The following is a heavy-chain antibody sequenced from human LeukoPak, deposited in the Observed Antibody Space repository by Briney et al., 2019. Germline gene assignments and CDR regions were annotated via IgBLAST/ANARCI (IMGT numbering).Heavy chain of an antibody. CDR3: ARSITMIVMDNYYYYMDV. CDR1: GGTFSSYA. J-gene: IGHJ6*03. V-gene: IGHV1-69*01. Sequence: GSPVKVSCKASGGTFSSYAISWVRQAPGQGLEWMGGIIPIFGTANYAQKFQGRVTITADESTSTAYMELSSLRSEDTAVYYCARSITMIVMDNYYYYMDVWGKGTTVTVSS. CDR2: IIPIFGTA. D-gene: IGHD3-22*01.